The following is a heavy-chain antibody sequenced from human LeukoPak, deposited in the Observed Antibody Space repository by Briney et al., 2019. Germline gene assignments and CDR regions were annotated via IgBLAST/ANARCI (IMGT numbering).Heavy chain of an antibody. Sequence: RASVKVSYKVSGYTLTELSMHWVRQAPGKGLEWMGGFDPEDGETIYAQKFQGRVTMTEDTSTDTAYMELSSLRSEDTAVYYCATDRPNREPSAFDNWGQGTMVTVSS. V-gene: IGHV1-24*01. D-gene: IGHD1-14*01. CDR1: GYTLTELS. J-gene: IGHJ3*02. CDR3: ATDRPNREPSAFDN. CDR2: FDPEDGET.